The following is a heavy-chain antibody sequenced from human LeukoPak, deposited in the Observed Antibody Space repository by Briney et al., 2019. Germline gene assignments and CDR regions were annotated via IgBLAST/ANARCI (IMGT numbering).Heavy chain of an antibody. D-gene: IGHD5-12*01. Sequence: SETLSLTCAVYGGSFSGYYWSWIRQPPGKGLEWIGHITYSGSTDYSPSLKSRVSISVDTSKNQFSLSLNSVTVADTAVYYCARGGVGGYDYFDSWGQGTLVTVSS. CDR2: ITYSGST. V-gene: IGHV4-34*09. CDR3: ARGGVGGYDYFDS. CDR1: GGSFSGYY. J-gene: IGHJ4*02.